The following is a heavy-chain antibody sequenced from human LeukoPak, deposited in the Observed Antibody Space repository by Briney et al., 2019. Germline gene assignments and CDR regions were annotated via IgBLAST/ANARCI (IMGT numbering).Heavy chain of an antibody. Sequence: GGSLRLSCAASGFTFSSYAMHWVRQAPGKGLEWVAVISYDGSNKYYADSVKGRFTISRDNSKNTLYLQMNSLRAEDTAVYYCARDHYGGNSRYFDYWGQGTLVTV. CDR2: ISYDGSNK. J-gene: IGHJ4*02. D-gene: IGHD4-23*01. CDR3: ARDHYGGNSRYFDY. V-gene: IGHV3-30*04. CDR1: GFTFSSYA.